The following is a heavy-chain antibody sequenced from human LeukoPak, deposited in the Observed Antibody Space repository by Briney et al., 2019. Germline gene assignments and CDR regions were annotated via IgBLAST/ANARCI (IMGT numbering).Heavy chain of an antibody. CDR1: GYTFTGYY. CDR3: ARWGSYYYGSGSQTFDY. D-gene: IGHD3-10*01. Sequence: ASVKVSCKASGYTFTGYYMHWVRQAPGQGLEWMGWINPNSGGTNYAQKFQGRVTMTRDTSISTAYMELSRLRSDDTAVYYCARWGSYYYGSGSQTFDYWGQGTLVTVSS. J-gene: IGHJ4*02. V-gene: IGHV1-2*02. CDR2: INPNSGGT.